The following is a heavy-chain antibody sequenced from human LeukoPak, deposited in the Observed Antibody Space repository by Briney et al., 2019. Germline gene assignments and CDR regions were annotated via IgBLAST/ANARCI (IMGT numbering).Heavy chain of an antibody. CDR1: GFTFSSYW. CDR2: IKQGGSEK. CDR3: AREAFRVVVPAAEIDY. V-gene: IGHV3-7*01. J-gene: IGHJ4*02. Sequence: PGGSLRLSCAASGFTFSSYWMSWVRQAPGKGLEWVANIKQGGSEKYCVDSVKGRFTISRDNAKNSLYLQMNSLRAEDTAVYYCAREAFRVVVPAAEIDYWGQGTLVTVSS. D-gene: IGHD2-2*01.